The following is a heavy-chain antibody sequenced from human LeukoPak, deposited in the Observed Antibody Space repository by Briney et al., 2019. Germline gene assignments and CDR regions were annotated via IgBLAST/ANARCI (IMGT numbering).Heavy chain of an antibody. D-gene: IGHD6-13*01. CDR3: ARGAGSSSWPLNYYYYYGMDV. CDR1: GYTFTSYA. CDR2: INAGNGNT. J-gene: IGHJ6*02. Sequence: ASVKVSCKASGYTFTSYAMHWVRQAPGQRLEWMGWINAGNGNTNYAQKLQGRVTMTTDTSTSTAYMELRSLRSDDTAVYYCARGAGSSSWPLNYYYYYGMDVWGQGTTVTVSS. V-gene: IGHV1-3*01.